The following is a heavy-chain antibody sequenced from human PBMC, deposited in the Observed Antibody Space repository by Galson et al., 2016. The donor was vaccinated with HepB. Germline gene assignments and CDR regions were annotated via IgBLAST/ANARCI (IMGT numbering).Heavy chain of an antibody. CDR1: GDSISNGVYY. CDR2: IRYSGGT. J-gene: IGHJ4*02. D-gene: IGHD1-26*01. V-gene: IGHV4-31*03. CDR3: ARGAVVGAAWTFDF. Sequence: TLSLTCTVSGDSISNGVYYGNWIRQHPGKGLEWIGYIRYSGGTYYNPSLESRVTISVDTSKNQFFLSLNSVTAADTAVYYFARGAVVGAAWTFDFWGQGTLVTVSS.